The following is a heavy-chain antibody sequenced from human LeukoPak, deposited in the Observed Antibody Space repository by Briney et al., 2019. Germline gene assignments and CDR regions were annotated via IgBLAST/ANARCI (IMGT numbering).Heavy chain of an antibody. V-gene: IGHV5-51*01. J-gene: IGHJ6*03. CDR3: ARHGHCTNGVCYSNYYYYKDV. Sequence: GESLKISCKGSGYSFTSYWIGWVRQMPGKGLEWMGIIYPDDSDTRYSPSLEGQVIISVDKSISTAYLQWSSLKASDTATYYCARHGHCTNGVCYSNYYYYKDVWGKGTTVTVSS. CDR1: GYSFTSYW. CDR2: IYPDDSDT. D-gene: IGHD2-8*01.